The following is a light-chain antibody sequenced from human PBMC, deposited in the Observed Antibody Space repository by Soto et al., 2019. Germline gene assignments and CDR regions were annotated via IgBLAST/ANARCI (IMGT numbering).Light chain of an antibody. CDR2: DVS. V-gene: IGLV2-14*03. J-gene: IGLJ2*01. Sequence: QSVLTQPASVSGSPGQSITISCSGTSSDIGGYNFVSWYQQHPGKAPKLMIYDVSNRPSGVSDRFSGSKSGNTASLTISGLQADDEAAYYCSSYTTSSTLVFGGGTKLTVL. CDR3: SSYTTSSTLV. CDR1: SSDIGGYNF.